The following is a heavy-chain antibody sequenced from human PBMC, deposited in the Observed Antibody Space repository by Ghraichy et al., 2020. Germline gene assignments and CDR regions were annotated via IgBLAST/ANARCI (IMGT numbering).Heavy chain of an antibody. CDR1: GFTFSSYW. CDR2: IKQDGSEK. D-gene: IGHD3-3*01. J-gene: IGHJ4*02. CDR3: ARGEWFYPYYFDY. V-gene: IGHV3-7*01. Sequence: GGSLRLSCAASGFTFSSYWMSWVRQAPGKGLEWVANIKQDGSEKYYVDSVKGRFTISRDNAKNSLYLQMNSLRAEDTAVYYCARGEWFYPYYFDYWGQGTLVTVSS.